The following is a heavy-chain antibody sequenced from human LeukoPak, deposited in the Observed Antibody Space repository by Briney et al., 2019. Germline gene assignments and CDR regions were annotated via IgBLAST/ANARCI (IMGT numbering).Heavy chain of an antibody. J-gene: IGHJ4*02. CDR1: GFTFSSYW. CDR3: AQGNHFDY. D-gene: IGHD1-14*01. CDR2: IKQDGSEK. V-gene: IGHV3-7*03. Sequence: GGSLRLSCAASGFTFSSYWMSWVRQAPGKGLEWVANIKQDGSEKFYVDSVKGRFTISRDNAKNSLYLQMNSLGAEDMAIYYCAQGNHFDYWGQGTLVTVSS.